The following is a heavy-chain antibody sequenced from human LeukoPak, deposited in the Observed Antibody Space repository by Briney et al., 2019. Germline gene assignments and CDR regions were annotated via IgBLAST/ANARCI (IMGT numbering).Heavy chain of an antibody. D-gene: IGHD2-2*01. CDR2: ISSSGSTI. J-gene: IGHJ6*02. CDR1: GFTFSSYE. Sequence: GGSLRLSCAASGFTFSSYEMNWVRQAPGKGLEWVSYISSSGSTIYYADSVKGRFTISRDNAKNSLCLQMSSLRAEDTAVYYCARDNPGDCSSTSCYSYYYYGMDVWGQGTTVTVSS. V-gene: IGHV3-48*03. CDR3: ARDNPGDCSSTSCYSYYYYGMDV.